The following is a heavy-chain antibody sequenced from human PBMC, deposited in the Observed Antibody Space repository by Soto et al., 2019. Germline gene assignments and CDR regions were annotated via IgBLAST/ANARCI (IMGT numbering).Heavy chain of an antibody. Sequence: QVQLQESGPGLVKPSQTLSLTCTVSGGSISSGGYYWSWIRQHPGKGLEWIGYIYYSGSTYYTPSLKSRVTISVDTSKNQFSLKLSSVTAADTALYYCARMYYYGSGSPTHWFDPWGQGTLVTVSS. V-gene: IGHV4-31*03. D-gene: IGHD3-10*01. CDR2: IYYSGST. CDR3: ARMYYYGSGSPTHWFDP. J-gene: IGHJ5*02. CDR1: GGSISSGGYY.